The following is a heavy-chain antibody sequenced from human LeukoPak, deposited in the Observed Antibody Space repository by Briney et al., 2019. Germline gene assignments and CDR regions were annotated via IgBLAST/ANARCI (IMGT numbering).Heavy chain of an antibody. V-gene: IGHV1-69*01. CDR1: GGTFSSYA. CDR2: IIPIFGTA. D-gene: IGHD5-12*01. Sequence: SVKVSCKASGGTFSSYAISWVRQAPGQGLEWMGGIIPIFGTANYAQKFQGRVTITADESTSTAYMELSSLRSEDTAVYYCARDGYSGYDLRYWGQGTLVTVSS. J-gene: IGHJ4*02. CDR3: ARDGYSGYDLRY.